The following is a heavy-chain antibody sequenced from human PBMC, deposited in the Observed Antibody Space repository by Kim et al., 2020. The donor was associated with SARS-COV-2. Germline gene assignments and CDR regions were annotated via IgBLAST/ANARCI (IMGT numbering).Heavy chain of an antibody. CDR3: ASSLTVERAFDI. V-gene: IGHV3-21*01. Sequence: GGSLRLSCAASGFTFSSYSMNWVRQAPGKGLEWVSSISSSSSYIYYADSVKGRFTISRDNAKNSLYLQMNSLRAEDTAVYYCASSLTVERAFDIWGQGTMVTVSS. CDR1: GFTFSSYS. D-gene: IGHD4-17*01. CDR2: ISSSSSYI. J-gene: IGHJ3*02.